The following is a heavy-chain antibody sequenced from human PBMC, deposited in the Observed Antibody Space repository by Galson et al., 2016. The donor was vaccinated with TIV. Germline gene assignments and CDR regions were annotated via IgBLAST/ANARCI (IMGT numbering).Heavy chain of an antibody. J-gene: IGHJ6*02. Sequence: SLRLSCAASRIDFSSYGMHWVRQAPGKGLEWVALIWYDGSNEDYSDSVKGRFTISRDNSINMLYLQMNSLRVQDTAVYYCAREFRIPPRHYGMDVWGQGTTVTVS. CDR2: IWYDGSNE. CDR1: RIDFSSYG. CDR3: AREFRIPPRHYGMDV. V-gene: IGHV3-33*01. D-gene: IGHD2-15*01.